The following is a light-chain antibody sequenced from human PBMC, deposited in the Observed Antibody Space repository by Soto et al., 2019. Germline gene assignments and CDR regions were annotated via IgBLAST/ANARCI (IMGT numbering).Light chain of an antibody. CDR3: HQAYSFPWT. CDR1: QTLNNY. Sequence: DVQLTQSPSSLSASVGDRVTITCRASQTLNNYLNWYQHKPGKAPKFLIFASSSLQTGVPSRFSGSASGTDFTLTIDNLQPEDFATYFCHQAYSFPWTFGQGTKVDI. J-gene: IGKJ1*01. V-gene: IGKV1-39*01. CDR2: ASS.